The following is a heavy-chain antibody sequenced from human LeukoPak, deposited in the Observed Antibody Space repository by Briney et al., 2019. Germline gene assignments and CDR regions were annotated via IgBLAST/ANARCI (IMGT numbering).Heavy chain of an antibody. D-gene: IGHD3-10*01. J-gene: IGHJ4*02. CDR1: GFAFSGYW. CDR3: ARNFYYGHDY. Sequence: GGSLRLSCAASGFAFSGYWMHWVRQAPGKGLVWVSRIDGDGRSTGYADSVKGRFTISRDNAKNTLYLQMNSLRADDTAVYYCARNFYYGHDYWGQGTLVTVSS. CDR2: IDGDGRST. V-gene: IGHV3-74*01.